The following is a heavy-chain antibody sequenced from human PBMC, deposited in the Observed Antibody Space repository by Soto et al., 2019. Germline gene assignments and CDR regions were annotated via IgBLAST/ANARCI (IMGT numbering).Heavy chain of an antibody. CDR2: IIPILGIA. Sequence: QVQLVQSGAEVKKPGSSVKVSCKASGGTFSSYTISWVRQAPGQGLRWMGRIIPILGIANYAQKFQGRVTITADKSTSTAYMELSSLRSEDTAVYYCAGGVPPDAFDIWGQGTMVTVSS. D-gene: IGHD1-1*01. J-gene: IGHJ3*02. CDR1: GGTFSSYT. CDR3: AGGVPPDAFDI. V-gene: IGHV1-69*02.